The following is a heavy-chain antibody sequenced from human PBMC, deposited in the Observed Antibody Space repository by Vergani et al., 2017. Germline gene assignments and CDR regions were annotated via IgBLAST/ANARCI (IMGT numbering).Heavy chain of an antibody. V-gene: IGHV4-61*02. Sequence: QVQLQESGPGLVKPSQTLSLTCTVSGGSINSHNYYWSWIRQPAGKGLEWIGRIHTSGSTNYNPSLKSRVTMSEDTSKNQFSLNLTSVTAADTAWYFCARDSWTSELRGVYWFDTWGQGTLVSVSS. J-gene: IGHJ5*02. D-gene: IGHD3-10*01. CDR1: GGSINSHNYY. CDR3: ARDSWTSELRGVYWFDT. CDR2: IHTSGST.